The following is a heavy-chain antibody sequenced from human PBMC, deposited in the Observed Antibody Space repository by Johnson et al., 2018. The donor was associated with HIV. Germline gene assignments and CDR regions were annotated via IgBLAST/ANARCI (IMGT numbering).Heavy chain of an antibody. CDR3: ARATGWSGYADAFDI. CDR1: GFTFSSYG. V-gene: IGHV3-30*19. D-gene: IGHD3-3*01. J-gene: IGHJ3*02. Sequence: QVQLMESGGGVVQPGRSLRLSCAASGFTFSSYGMHWVRQAPGKGLEWVAVISYDGSNKYYADSVKGRFTISRDNSKNTLYLQMNSLRVEDTAVYYCARATGWSGYADAFDIWGQGTMVTVSS. CDR2: ISYDGSNK.